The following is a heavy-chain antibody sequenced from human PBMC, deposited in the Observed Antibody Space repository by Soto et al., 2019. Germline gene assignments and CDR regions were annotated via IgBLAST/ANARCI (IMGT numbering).Heavy chain of an antibody. CDR3: ARHRITMVRGVKGWFDP. CDR1: GYSFTSYW. J-gene: IGHJ5*02. Sequence: GESLKISCKGSGYSFTSYWIGWVRQMPGKGLEWMGIIYPGDSDTRYSPSFQGQVTISADKSISTAYLQWSSLKASDTAMYYCARHRITMVRGVKGWFDPWGQGTLVTVSS. D-gene: IGHD3-10*01. V-gene: IGHV5-51*01. CDR2: IYPGDSDT.